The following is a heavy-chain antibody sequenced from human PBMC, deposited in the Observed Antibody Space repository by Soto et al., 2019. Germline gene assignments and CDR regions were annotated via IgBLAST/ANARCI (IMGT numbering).Heavy chain of an antibody. V-gene: IGHV1-69*01. CDR2: VIPRFGTT. D-gene: IGHD6-19*01. CDR1: GGTFTSYS. CDR3: ARARTVAVSGRTGGYYYSAMDL. J-gene: IGHJ6*02. Sequence: QVQLEQSGAEVKRPGSSVKVSCRASGGTFTSYSINWVRRAPGQGPEWMGAVIPRFGTTTYAQRFEGRVTVIADACTSTVFMEMSGLRSEDTAVYFCARARTVAVSGRTGGYYYSAMDLWGQGTAVTVSS.